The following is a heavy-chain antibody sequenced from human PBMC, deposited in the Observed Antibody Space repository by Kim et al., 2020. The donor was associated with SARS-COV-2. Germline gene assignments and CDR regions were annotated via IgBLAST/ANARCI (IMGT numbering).Heavy chain of an antibody. CDR2: T. V-gene: IGHV1-2*04. Sequence: TNYAQKFQGWVTRTRDTSISTAYMELSRLRSDDTAVYYCARKYNDHYYFDYWGQGTLVTVSS. J-gene: IGHJ4*02. CDR3: ARKYNDHYYFDY. D-gene: IGHD1-1*01.